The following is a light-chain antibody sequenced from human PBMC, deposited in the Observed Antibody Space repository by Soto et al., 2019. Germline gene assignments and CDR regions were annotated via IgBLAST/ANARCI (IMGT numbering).Light chain of an antibody. CDR2: GAS. J-gene: IGKJ1*01. V-gene: IGKV3-20*01. Sequence: EIVLTQSPGTLSLSPGERATLSCRASQSVTSSYLAWYQQKPGQAPRLLIYGASSRATGIPDRFSGSGSGTDCTLTISRLEPEDFAVYYCQQYGSSPLTFGQGAKVELK. CDR1: QSVTSSY. CDR3: QQYGSSPLT.